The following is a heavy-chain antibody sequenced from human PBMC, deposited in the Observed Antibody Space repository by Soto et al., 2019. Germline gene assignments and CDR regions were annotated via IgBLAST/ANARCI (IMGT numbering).Heavy chain of an antibody. Sequence: ASVKVSCKASGYTFTSYGISWVRQAPGQGLEWMGWISAYNGNTNYAQKLQGRVTMTTDTSTSTAYMELRSLRSDDTAVYYCASSIVVVPAAPLDYWGQGTLVTVSS. CDR3: ASSIVVVPAAPLDY. D-gene: IGHD2-2*01. CDR1: GYTFTSYG. CDR2: ISAYNGNT. J-gene: IGHJ4*02. V-gene: IGHV1-18*01.